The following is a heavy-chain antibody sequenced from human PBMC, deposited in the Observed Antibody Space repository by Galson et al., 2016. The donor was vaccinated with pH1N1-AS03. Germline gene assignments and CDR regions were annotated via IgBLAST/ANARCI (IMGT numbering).Heavy chain of an antibody. CDR2: IDWDDDK. D-gene: IGHD1-26*01. Sequence: PALVKPTQTLTVTCTFSGFSLTTNGMCVSWIRQPPGKALEWLARIDWDDDKYYTTSLKTRLTISQDTSKNQVVLTMTDMDPVDTATYYCARGYSGSYFHWFDPWGQGTLVTVSS. CDR3: ARGYSGSYFHWFDP. J-gene: IGHJ5*02. V-gene: IGHV2-70*11. CDR1: GFSLTTNGMC.